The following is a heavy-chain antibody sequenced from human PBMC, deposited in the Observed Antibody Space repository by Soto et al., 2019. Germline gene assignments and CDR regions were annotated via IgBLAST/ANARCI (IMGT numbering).Heavy chain of an antibody. CDR2: IKSKTDGGTT. V-gene: IGHV3-15*01. J-gene: IGHJ4*02. CDR3: TTDLGLDYDFWSGFRRGLGRRVY. CDR1: GFTFSNAW. D-gene: IGHD3-3*01. Sequence: PVGSLRLSCAASGFTFSNAWMSWVRQAPGKGLEWVGRIKSKTDGGTTDYAAPVKGRFTISRDDSKNTLYLQMNSLKTEDTAVYYCTTDLGLDYDFWSGFRRGLGRRVYWGQGTLVTVSS.